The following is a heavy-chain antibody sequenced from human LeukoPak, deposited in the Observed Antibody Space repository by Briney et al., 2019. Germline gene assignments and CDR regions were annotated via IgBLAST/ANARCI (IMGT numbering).Heavy chain of an antibody. V-gene: IGHV1-18*01. D-gene: IGHD3-3*02. CDR3: ARVLADYYYYGMDV. CDR2: VSTYNSYK. Sequence: AAVKVSCKASGYSFTDHGITWVRQATGQGLEWVGWVSTYNSYKNAAEKFQGRVTMTTDTSTTTAFMELRSLRSDDTAVYYCARVLADYYYYGMDVWGQGTTVTVSS. CDR1: GYSFTDHG. J-gene: IGHJ6*02.